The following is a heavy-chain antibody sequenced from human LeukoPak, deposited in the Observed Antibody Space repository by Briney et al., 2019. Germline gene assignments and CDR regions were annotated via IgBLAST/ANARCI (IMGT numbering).Heavy chain of an antibody. CDR1: AFTFRTYS. J-gene: IGHJ4*02. V-gene: IGHV3-21*01. D-gene: IGHD1-26*01. CDR2: ISSSSSYI. Sequence: GGSLRLSCAASAFTFRTYSMNWVRQAPGKGLEWVSSISSSSSYIYYADSVKGRFTISRDNAKNSLYLQMNSLRAEDTAVYYCARDLRGKWELLSVFDYWGQGTLVTVSS. CDR3: ARDLRGKWELLSVFDY.